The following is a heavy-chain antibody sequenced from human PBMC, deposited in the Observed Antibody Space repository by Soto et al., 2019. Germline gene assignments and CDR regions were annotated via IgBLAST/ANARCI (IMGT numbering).Heavy chain of an antibody. CDR3: AASNWFDP. J-gene: IGHJ5*02. CDR2: IYYSGST. Sequence: QLQLQESGPGLVKPSETLSLTCTVSGGSISSRGYYWGWIRQPPGKGLEWIGTIYYSGSTYYNPSLQSRVTISVDTTNHQFSVKLSSVTAADTAVYDCAASNWFDPWGQGTLVTVSS. CDR1: GGSISSRGYY. V-gene: IGHV4-39*01.